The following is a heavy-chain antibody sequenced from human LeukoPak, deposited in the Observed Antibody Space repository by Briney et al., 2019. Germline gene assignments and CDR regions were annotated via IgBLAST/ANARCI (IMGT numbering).Heavy chain of an antibody. CDR3: ARGPYCSGGSCYSVWFDP. CDR2: IYHSGST. J-gene: IGHJ5*02. V-gene: IGHV4-30-2*01. D-gene: IGHD2-15*01. Sequence: PSQTLSLTCAVSGGSISSGSYSWSWIRQPPGKGLEWIGYIYHSGSTYYNPSLKSRGTISVDRSKNQFSLKLSSVTAADTAVYYCARGPYCSGGSCYSVWFDPWGQGTLVTVSS. CDR1: GGSISSGSYS.